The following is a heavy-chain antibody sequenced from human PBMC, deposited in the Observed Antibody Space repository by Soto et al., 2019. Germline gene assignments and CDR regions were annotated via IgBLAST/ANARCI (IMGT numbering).Heavy chain of an antibody. CDR1: GCSISNAAYY. CDR3: AGEYTYGSNFFDC. J-gene: IGHJ4*02. D-gene: IGHD2-2*02. CDR2: ISHSGST. Sequence: QVQLQESGPGLVKPSQTLSLTCTVSGCSISNAAYYWSWIRQHPGKGMEWIGYISHSGSTYYNPSLKSRVIISVDTSKNHFSLSLTSGTAADTAVYYCAGEYTYGSNFFDCWGQGALVTVSS. V-gene: IGHV4-31*03.